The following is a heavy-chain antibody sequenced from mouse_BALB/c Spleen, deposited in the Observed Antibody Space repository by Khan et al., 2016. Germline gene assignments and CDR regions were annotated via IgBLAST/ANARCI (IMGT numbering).Heavy chain of an antibody. Sequence: EVQLQESGPGLVKPSQSLSLTCTVTGYSITNDYAWNWIRQFPGNKLEWMGYITYSGSTSYNPSLRSRISITRDTSKNQFFLQLSSVTTADTATYYCARGDYDGTYYGMDYWGQGTSVTVSS. J-gene: IGHJ4*01. CDR2: ITYSGST. V-gene: IGHV3-2*02. CDR1: GYSITNDYA. CDR3: ARGDYDGTYYGMDY. D-gene: IGHD2-4*01.